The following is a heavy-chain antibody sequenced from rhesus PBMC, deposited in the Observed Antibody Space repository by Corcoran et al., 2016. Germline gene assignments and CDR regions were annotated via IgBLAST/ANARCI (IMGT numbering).Heavy chain of an antibody. V-gene: IGHV4-165*02. D-gene: IGHD6-13*01. CDR1: GGSISRYY. Sequence: QVQLQESGPGLVKPLETLSLTCAVSGGSISRYYWNGIRQPPGKGREWIGFIGGSRAPPPYNPPLKSRVTISTDPSKNQFSLKLSSVPAAAAAVYYCARSGSSWSAGSRFDVWGAGVLVTVSS. CDR2: IGGSRAPP. CDR3: ARSGSSWSAGSRFDV. J-gene: IGHJ5-1*01.